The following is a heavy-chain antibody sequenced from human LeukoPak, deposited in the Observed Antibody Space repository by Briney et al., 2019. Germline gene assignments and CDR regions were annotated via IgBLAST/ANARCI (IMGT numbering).Heavy chain of an antibody. V-gene: IGHV3-33*01. CDR3: ARGIAAAGTVPGFFDY. J-gene: IGHJ4*02. CDR1: GFTFSSYG. Sequence: GRSLRLSCAASGFTFSSYGMHWVRQAPGKGLEWVAVIWYDGSNKYYADSVKGRFTISRDNSKNTLYLQMNSLRAEDTAVYYCARGIAAAGTVPGFFDYWGLGTLVTVSS. CDR2: IWYDGSNK. D-gene: IGHD6-13*01.